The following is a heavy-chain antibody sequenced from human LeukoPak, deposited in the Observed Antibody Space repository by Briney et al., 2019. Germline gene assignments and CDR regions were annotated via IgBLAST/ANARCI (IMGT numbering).Heavy chain of an antibody. V-gene: IGHV4-39*01. CDR1: GGSISSSSYY. CDR3: ARPYGSGSYYNPQDAFDI. D-gene: IGHD3-10*01. Sequence: SETLSLTCTVSGGSISSSSYYWGWIRQPPGKGLEWIGSIYYSGSTYYNPSLKSRVTISVDTSKSQFSLRLTSVTAADTAVYYCARPYGSGSYYNPQDAFDIWGQGTMVTVSS. J-gene: IGHJ3*02. CDR2: IYYSGST.